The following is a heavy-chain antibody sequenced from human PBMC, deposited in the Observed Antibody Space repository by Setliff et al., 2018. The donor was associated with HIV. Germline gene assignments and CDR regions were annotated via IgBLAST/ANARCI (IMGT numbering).Heavy chain of an antibody. CDR2: IYYRGST. CDR3: ASHRSVYYFDY. V-gene: IGHV4-59*11. J-gene: IGHJ4*02. CDR1: GGSISSHY. Sequence: SSETLSLTCTVSGGSISSHYWSWIRQPPGKGLEWIGYIYYRGSTNYNPSLKSRVTISVDTSKNQFSLKLSSVTAADTAVYYCASHRSVYYFDYWGQGTLVTVSS.